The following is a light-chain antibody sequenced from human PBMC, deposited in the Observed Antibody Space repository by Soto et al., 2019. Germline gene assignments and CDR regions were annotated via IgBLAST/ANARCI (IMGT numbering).Light chain of an antibody. CDR1: QSVSSY. J-gene: IGKJ1*01. V-gene: IGKV3-11*01. CDR3: QHRSNRPRT. Sequence: EIVLTQSPATLSLSPGERATLSCRASQSVSSYLAWYQQKPGQAPRLLIYDASNRATGIPARFSGSGSGTDFPLTISSLEPEDFAVYYRQHRSNRPRTFGQGTKLEIK. CDR2: DAS.